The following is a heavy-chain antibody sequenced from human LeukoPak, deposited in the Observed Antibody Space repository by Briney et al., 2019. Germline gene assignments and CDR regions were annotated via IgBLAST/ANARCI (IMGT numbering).Heavy chain of an antibody. Sequence: GSLRLSCAASGFPFSSYAMSWVRQAPGKGLEWVSAISGSGGSTYYADSVKGRFTISRDNSKNTLYLQMNSLRAEDTAVYYCAKDIHYYDSSGPFDYWGQGTLVTVSS. CDR3: AKDIHYYDSSGPFDY. V-gene: IGHV3-23*01. CDR2: ISGSGGST. D-gene: IGHD3-22*01. CDR1: GFPFSSYA. J-gene: IGHJ4*02.